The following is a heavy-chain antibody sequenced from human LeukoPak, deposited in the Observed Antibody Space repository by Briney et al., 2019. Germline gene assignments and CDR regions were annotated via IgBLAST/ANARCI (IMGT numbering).Heavy chain of an antibody. D-gene: IGHD3-10*01. CDR1: GYTFTSYY. CDR3: ARDITMVRGVEFDY. Sequence: GASVKVSCKASGYTFTSYYMHWVRQAPGQGLEWMGWINPNSGGTNYAQKFQGRVTMTRDTSISTAYMELSRLRSDDTAVYYCARDITMVRGVEFDYWGQGTLVTVSS. CDR2: INPNSGGT. V-gene: IGHV1-2*02. J-gene: IGHJ4*02.